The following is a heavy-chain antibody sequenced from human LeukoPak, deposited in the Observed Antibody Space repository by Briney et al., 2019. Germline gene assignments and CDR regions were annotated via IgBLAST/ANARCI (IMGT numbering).Heavy chain of an antibody. Sequence: PSETLSLTCAVYGASFSGDCWSWIRQPPGKGLEWIGDINESGSTNYHPSLKSRVTMSVDTSNNHFSLRLTSLTAADTAVYYCARNFDSWGQGTLVTVSS. J-gene: IGHJ5*01. CDR1: GASFSGDC. CDR2: INESGST. CDR3: ARNFDS. V-gene: IGHV4-34*01.